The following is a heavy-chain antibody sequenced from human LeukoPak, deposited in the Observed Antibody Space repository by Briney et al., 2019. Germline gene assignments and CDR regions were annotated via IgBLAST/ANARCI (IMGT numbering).Heavy chain of an antibody. J-gene: IGHJ3*02. CDR2: IYTSGST. CDR3: AREVTIFGVTRAFDI. D-gene: IGHD3-3*01. CDR1: GGSISSYY. V-gene: IGHV4-4*07. Sequence: PSETLSLTCTVSGGSISSYYWSWIRQPAGKGLEWIGRIYTSGSTNYNPSLKSRVTMSVDTSKNQFSLKLSSVTAADTAVYYCAREVTIFGVTRAFDIWGQGTVVTVSS.